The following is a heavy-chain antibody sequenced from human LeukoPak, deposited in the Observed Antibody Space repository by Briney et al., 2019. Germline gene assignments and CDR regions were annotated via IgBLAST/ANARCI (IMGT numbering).Heavy chain of an antibody. Sequence: ASVKVSCKASGYTFTGYYMHWVRQAPGRGLEWMGWINPNSGGTNYAQKFQGRVTMTRDTSISTAYMELSRLRSDDTAVYYCARAHIVVVPAASQGFDPWGQGTLVTVSS. CDR1: GYTFTGYY. CDR3: ARAHIVVVPAASQGFDP. CDR2: INPNSGGT. J-gene: IGHJ5*02. V-gene: IGHV1-2*02. D-gene: IGHD2-2*01.